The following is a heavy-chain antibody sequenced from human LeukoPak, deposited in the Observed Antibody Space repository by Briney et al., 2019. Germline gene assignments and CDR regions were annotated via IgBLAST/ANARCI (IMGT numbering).Heavy chain of an antibody. J-gene: IGHJ4*02. CDR3: ARDGSYFDY. V-gene: IGHV3-7*01. Sequence: GALRLSCAASGFTFSSYWMRWVRQAPGKRLEWVANIKQDGSEKYYVDSVKGRFTISRDNAKNSLYLQMNSLRAEDTAVYYCARDGSYFDYWGQGTLVTVSS. CDR1: GFTFSSYW. CDR2: IKQDGSEK.